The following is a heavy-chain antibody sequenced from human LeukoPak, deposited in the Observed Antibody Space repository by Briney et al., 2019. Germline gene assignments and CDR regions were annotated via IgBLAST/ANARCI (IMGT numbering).Heavy chain of an antibody. Sequence: PGGSLRLSCAASGFTVSSNYMSWVRQAPGKGLEWVSVIYSGGSTYYADSVKGRFTISRDNSKNTLYMQMNSLRAEDTAVYYCARSVEGYCRGGSCYYYSYYMDVWGKGTTVTVSS. CDR2: IYSGGST. CDR3: ARSVEGYCRGGSCYYYSYYMDV. CDR1: GFTVSSNY. V-gene: IGHV3-53*05. J-gene: IGHJ6*03. D-gene: IGHD2-15*01.